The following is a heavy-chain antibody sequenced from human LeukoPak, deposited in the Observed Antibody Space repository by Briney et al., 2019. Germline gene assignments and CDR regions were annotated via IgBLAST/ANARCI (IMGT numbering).Heavy chain of an antibody. Sequence: GGSLRLSCAASAITFSTYAMSWVRQAPGKGLECVSVISGGAGSTYYADSVKGRFTISRDNSKNTLYLQMNSLRAEDTAVYYCAKDLGIAAAGHYWYFDLWGRGTLVTVSS. V-gene: IGHV3-23*01. CDR1: AITFSTYA. D-gene: IGHD6-13*01. CDR2: ISGGAGST. J-gene: IGHJ2*01. CDR3: AKDLGIAAAGHYWYFDL.